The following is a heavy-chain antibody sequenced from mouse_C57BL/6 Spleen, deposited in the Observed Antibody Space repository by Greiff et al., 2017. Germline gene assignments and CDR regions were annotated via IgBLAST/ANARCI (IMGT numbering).Heavy chain of an antibody. CDR3: AREIYYGSSPFAY. D-gene: IGHD1-1*01. CDR1: GFTFSSYA. V-gene: IGHV5-4*01. CDR2: ISDGGSYT. Sequence: EVQVVESGGGLVKPGGSLKLSCAASGFTFSSYAMSWVRQTPEKRLEWVATISDGGSYTYYPDNVKGRFTISRDNAKNNLYLQMSHLKSEDTAMYYCAREIYYGSSPFAYWGQGTLVTVSA. J-gene: IGHJ3*01.